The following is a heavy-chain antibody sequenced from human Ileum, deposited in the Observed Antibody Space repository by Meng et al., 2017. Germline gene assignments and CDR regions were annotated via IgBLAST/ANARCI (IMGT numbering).Heavy chain of an antibody. CDR2: IASDGSGA. D-gene: IGHD6-19*01. CDR1: GFTFSSYS. Sequence: EVQLVESGGGLAQPGGSLRLSCAASGFTFSSYSMFWVRQAPGKGVVWVSRIASDGSGAGYADFVKGRFTISRHNANNTLYLQMNSLRAEDTAVYYCWGSSRWYNDFWGQGTLVTVSS. J-gene: IGHJ4*02. V-gene: IGHV3-74*01. CDR3: WGSSRWYNDF.